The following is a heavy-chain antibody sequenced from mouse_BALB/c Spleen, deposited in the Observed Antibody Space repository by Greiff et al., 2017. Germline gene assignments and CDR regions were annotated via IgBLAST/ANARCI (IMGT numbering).Heavy chain of an antibody. V-gene: IGHV2-9*02. CDR2: IWAGGST. D-gene: IGHD2-2*01. Sequence: VHLVESGPGLVAPSQSLSITCTVSGFSLTSYGVHWVRQPPGKGLEWLGVIWAGGSTNYNSALMSRLSISKDNSKSQVFLKMNSLQTDDTAMYYCARALYGYPYYYAMDYWGQGTSVTVSS. CDR3: ARALYGYPYYYAMDY. J-gene: IGHJ4*01. CDR1: GFSLTSYG.